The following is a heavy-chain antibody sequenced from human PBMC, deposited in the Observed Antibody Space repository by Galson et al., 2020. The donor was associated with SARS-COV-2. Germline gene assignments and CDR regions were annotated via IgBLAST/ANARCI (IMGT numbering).Heavy chain of an antibody. V-gene: IGHV3-9*01. CDR2: ISWNSGSI. D-gene: IGHD3-16*01. CDR3: AKVEGGIN. CDR1: GFTFDDYA. J-gene: IGHJ4*02. Sequence: GGSLRLSCAASGFTFDDYAMHWVRQAPGKGLEWVSGISWNSGSIGYADSVKGRFTISRDNAKNSLYLQMNSLRAEDTALYYCAKVEGGINWGQGTLVTVSS.